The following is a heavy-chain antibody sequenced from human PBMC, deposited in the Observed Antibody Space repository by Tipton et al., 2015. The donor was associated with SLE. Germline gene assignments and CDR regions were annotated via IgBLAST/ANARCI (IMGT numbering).Heavy chain of an antibody. J-gene: IGHJ4*02. CDR1: GGSISSSSNY. D-gene: IGHD2-21*02. CDR3: ARCDTGFDY. V-gene: IGHV4-39*07. CDR2: VYYSGNT. Sequence: GLVKPSETLSLTCTVSGGSISSSSNYWGWIRQPPGKGLEWIGSVYYSGNTHYNPSLKSRVTISVNTSKNQFSLKLSSVTAADTAVYYCARCDTGFDYWGQGTLFPVSS.